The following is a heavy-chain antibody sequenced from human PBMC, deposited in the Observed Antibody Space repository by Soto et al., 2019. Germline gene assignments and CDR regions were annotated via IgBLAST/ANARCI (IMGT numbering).Heavy chain of an antibody. D-gene: IGHD4-4*01. CDR3: ARVHDLTTLGY. Sequence: ASVKVSCKASGYTFTTYAMHWVRQAPGQRLEWMGWINAGDGNTKYSQKFQGRVTITRDTSARTAYMELSSLRSEDTAVYYCARVHDLTTLGYWGQGTLVTVSS. CDR2: INAGDGNT. J-gene: IGHJ4*02. CDR1: GYTFTTYA. V-gene: IGHV1-3*01.